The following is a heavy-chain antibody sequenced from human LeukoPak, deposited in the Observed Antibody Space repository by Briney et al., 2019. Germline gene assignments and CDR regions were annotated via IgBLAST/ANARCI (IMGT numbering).Heavy chain of an antibody. CDR3: ASSGSYRFDY. D-gene: IGHD1-26*01. J-gene: IGHJ4*02. CDR2: ITTSGTAT. CDR1: GFTFSSYS. Sequence: GGSLRLSCAASGFTFSSYSMNWVRQAPGKGLEWVSHITTSGTATFYADSVKGRFTISRDNAKNSLYLQMNSLRDEDTAVYYCASSGSYRFDYWGQGTLVTVSS. V-gene: IGHV3-48*02.